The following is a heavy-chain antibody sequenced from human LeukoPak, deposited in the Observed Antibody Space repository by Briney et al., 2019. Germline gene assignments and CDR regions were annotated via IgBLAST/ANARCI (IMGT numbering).Heavy chain of an antibody. CDR2: ISSSSSYI. CDR3: ARDLSSSGFDY. J-gene: IGHJ4*02. CDR1: GFTVNSTY. Sequence: MAGGSLRLSCAASGFTVNSTYMSWVGQPPGKGWEWVSSISSSSSYIYYADSVKGRFTISRDNAKNSLYLQMNSLRAEDTAVYYCARDLSSSGFDYWGQGTLVTVSS. D-gene: IGHD6-6*01. V-gene: IGHV3-21*01.